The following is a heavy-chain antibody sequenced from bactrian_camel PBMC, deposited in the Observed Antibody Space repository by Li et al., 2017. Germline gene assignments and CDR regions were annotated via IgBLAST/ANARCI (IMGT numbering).Heavy chain of an antibody. CDR1: GDTASPKH. J-gene: IGHJ4*01. V-gene: IGHV3S53*01. D-gene: IGHD6*01. Sequence: QLVESGGGSVQAGGSLKLSCAVSGDTASPKHVGWFRQIPDKEREAVAGIESDGSTSYADSVKGRFTITQDKASQTIYLQMNSLKPEDTAMYFCALDPLRLCLINGGSWKGFNQWGQGTQVTVS. CDR3: ALDPLRLCLINGGSWKGFNQ. CDR2: IESDGST.